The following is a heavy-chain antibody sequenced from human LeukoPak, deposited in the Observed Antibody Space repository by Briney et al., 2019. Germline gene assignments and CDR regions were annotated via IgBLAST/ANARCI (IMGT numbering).Heavy chain of an antibody. J-gene: IGHJ4*02. D-gene: IGHD5-18*01. Sequence: SETLSLTCTVSGGSVSSGSYYWSWIRQSPGKGLEWIGYIYYSGSTNYNPSLKSRVTISVDTSKNQFSLKLSSVTAADTAVYYCARVRGYSYGYVGFDYWGQGTLVTVSS. V-gene: IGHV4-61*01. CDR3: ARVRGYSYGYVGFDY. CDR2: IYYSGST. CDR1: GGSVSSGSYY.